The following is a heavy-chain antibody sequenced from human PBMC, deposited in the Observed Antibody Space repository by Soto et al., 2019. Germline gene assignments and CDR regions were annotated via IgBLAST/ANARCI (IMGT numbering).Heavy chain of an antibody. CDR3: ARDLQAGDDNVNWFAP. J-gene: IGHJ5*02. CDR2: IAYDGSNK. V-gene: IGHV3-30-3*01. Sequence: QVQLVESGGGVVQPGRSLRLSCAASGFSISRSAMHWVRQAPGKGLEWVAVIAYDGSNKWYADSAKGRFTISRDNSKDTLYLDMSTLRAEDTAIYFCARDLQAGDDNVNWFAPWRQGTLVTVSS. D-gene: IGHD1-1*01. CDR1: GFSISRSA.